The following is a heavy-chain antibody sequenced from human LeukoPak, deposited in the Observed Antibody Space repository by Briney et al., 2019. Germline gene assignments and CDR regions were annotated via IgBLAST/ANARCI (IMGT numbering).Heavy chain of an antibody. CDR3: ARDFGDY. V-gene: IGHV3-7*01. CDR1: GFPFSSYW. D-gene: IGHD3-3*01. J-gene: IGHJ4*02. Sequence: GRSLRLSCVASGFPFSSYWMTWVRQAPGKGLEWVANIKQDGSEKYYVDSVKGRSTISRDNAKNSLYLQMNSLRAEDTAVYYCARDFGDYWGQGTLVTVSS. CDR2: IKQDGSEK.